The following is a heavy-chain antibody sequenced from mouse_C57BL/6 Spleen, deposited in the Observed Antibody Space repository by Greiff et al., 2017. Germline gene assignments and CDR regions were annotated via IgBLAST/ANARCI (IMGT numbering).Heavy chain of an antibody. CDR1: GYSFTGYY. CDR2: INPSTGGT. J-gene: IGHJ4*01. Sequence: EVQLQQSGPELVKPGASVKISCKASGYSFTGYYMHWVKQSSEKSLEWIGEINPSTGGTSYNQKFKGKATLTVDKSSSTAYMQLKSLTSEDSAVYYCARYDYDVNYAMDYWGQGTSVTVSS. CDR3: ARYDYDVNYAMDY. V-gene: IGHV1-43*01. D-gene: IGHD2-4*01.